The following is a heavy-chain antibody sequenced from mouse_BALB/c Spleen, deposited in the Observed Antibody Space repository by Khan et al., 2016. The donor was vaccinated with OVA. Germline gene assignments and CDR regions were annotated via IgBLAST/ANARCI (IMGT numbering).Heavy chain of an antibody. CDR2: IWTGGGT. Sequence: QVQLKESGPGLVAPSQSLSITCTVSGFSLTSYDISWIRQPPGKGLEWLAVIWTGGGTNYNSAFMSRLSINKDNSKSQVSLKMNSMQTDDTAVYYCVGRGYYYGSFYWYFDVWGAGTTVTVSS. D-gene: IGHD1-1*01. CDR1: GFSLTSYD. J-gene: IGHJ1*01. CDR3: VGRGYYYGSFYWYFDV. V-gene: IGHV2-9-2*01.